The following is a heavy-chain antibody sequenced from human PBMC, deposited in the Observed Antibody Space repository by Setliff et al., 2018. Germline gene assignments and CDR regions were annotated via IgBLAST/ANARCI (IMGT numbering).Heavy chain of an antibody. J-gene: IGHJ4*02. V-gene: IGHV4-61*09. Sequence: SETLSLTCSVSGASITSGGFYWTWIRQPAGKGLEWIGHISPSGSTTYTPSVKSRVTLSLDTSQNPFSLKLDSVTAADTALYYCARSPSSGAYWNPRPFYSDYWARGTLVTVSS. D-gene: IGHD1-26*01. CDR1: GASITSGGFY. CDR2: ISPSGST. CDR3: ARSPSSGAYWNPRPFYSDY.